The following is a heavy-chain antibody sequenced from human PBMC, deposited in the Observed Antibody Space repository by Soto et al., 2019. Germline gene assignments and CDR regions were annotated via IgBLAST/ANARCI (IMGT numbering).Heavy chain of an antibody. Sequence: QVRLQESGPGLVKPSQTLSLTCTVSGGSTTSGAYYWGWVRQQPGKGPEWIAYINYRGTAYYNPSLKSRVTMSIDTSKNYFSLNVTSLSAADTAVYYCARVSATGTRWFDPCGQGTLVTVSS. J-gene: IGHJ5*02. D-gene: IGHD6-13*01. CDR3: ARVSATGTRWFDP. V-gene: IGHV4-31*03. CDR1: GGSTTSGAYY. CDR2: INYRGTA.